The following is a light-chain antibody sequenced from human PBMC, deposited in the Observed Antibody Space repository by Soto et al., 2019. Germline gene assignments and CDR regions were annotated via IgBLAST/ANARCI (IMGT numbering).Light chain of an antibody. V-gene: IGLV1-40*01. J-gene: IGLJ2*01. CDR1: SSNIGAGYD. CDR2: GNS. Sequence: QAVVTQPPSVSGAPGQRVTISCTGSSSNIGAGYDVHWYQQLPGTAPKLLIYGNSNRPSGVPDRFSGSKSGTSASLAITGLQAEDEADYYCQSYKVLGGGTKVTVL. CDR3: QSYKV.